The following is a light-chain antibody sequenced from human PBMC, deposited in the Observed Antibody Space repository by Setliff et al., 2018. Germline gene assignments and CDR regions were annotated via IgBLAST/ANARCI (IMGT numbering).Light chain of an antibody. J-gene: IGLJ2*01. V-gene: IGLV6-57*01. CDR3: QSYDSNIPTGV. CDR2: EDN. Sequence: NFMLTQPHSVSESPGKTVTISCTRSSGSVGSNYVQWYQQRPGSSPTTVIYEDNRRPSGVPDRFSGSIDSSSNSASLTISGLKTEDEADYYCQSYDSNIPTGVFGGGTQLTVL. CDR1: SGSVGSNY.